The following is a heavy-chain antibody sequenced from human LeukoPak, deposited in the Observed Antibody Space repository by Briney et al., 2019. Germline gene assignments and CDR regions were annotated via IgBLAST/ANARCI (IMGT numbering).Heavy chain of an antibody. Sequence: ASVKVSCKASGYTFTSYDINWVRQATGQGLEWMGWMNPNSGNTGYAQKFQGRVTMTRNTSISTAYMELSSLRSEDTAVYYCARGLPIKDSSGYIVLQHWGQGTLVTVSS. CDR1: GYTFTSYD. CDR2: MNPNSGNT. J-gene: IGHJ1*01. D-gene: IGHD3-22*01. CDR3: ARGLPIKDSSGYIVLQH. V-gene: IGHV1-8*01.